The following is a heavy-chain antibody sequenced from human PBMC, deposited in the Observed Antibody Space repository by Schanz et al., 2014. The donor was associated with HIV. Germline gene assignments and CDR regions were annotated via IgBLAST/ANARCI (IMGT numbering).Heavy chain of an antibody. V-gene: IGHV3-23*04. CDR1: GFTFSNYA. Sequence: EVQLVESGGGLVQPGGSLRLSCAASGFTFSNYAMSWVRQAPGKGLEWVSSISESGGSTYYADSVKGRFTISRDNSKNTLYLQMNSLRAEDTAVYYCAKDLVPIMIVGVLGAFDIWGQGTMVTVSS. D-gene: IGHD3-22*01. J-gene: IGHJ3*02. CDR2: ISESGGST. CDR3: AKDLVPIMIVGVLGAFDI.